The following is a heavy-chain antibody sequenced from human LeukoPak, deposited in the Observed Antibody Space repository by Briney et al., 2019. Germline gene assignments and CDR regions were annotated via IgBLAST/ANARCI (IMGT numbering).Heavy chain of an antibody. V-gene: IGHV4-38-2*01. J-gene: IGHJ6*04. CDR3: ASRIAAAGTRKAYYYYGMDV. Sequence: PSETLSLTCAVSGYTISSGYYWGWIGQPPGKGLEWIGSIYHSGSTYYNPSLKSRVTISVDTSENQFSLKLSSVTAADTAVYYCASRIAAAGTRKAYYYYGMDVWGKGTTVTVSS. CDR1: GYTISSGYY. D-gene: IGHD6-13*01. CDR2: IYHSGST.